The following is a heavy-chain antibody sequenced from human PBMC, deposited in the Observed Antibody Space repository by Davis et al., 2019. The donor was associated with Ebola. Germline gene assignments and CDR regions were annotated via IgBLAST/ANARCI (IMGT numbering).Heavy chain of an antibody. Sequence: AASVKVSCKTSGGTFSSYAISWVRQAPGQGLEWMGWISAYNGDTNYAQKFQGRVTMTTDTSTSTAYMELRSLRSDDTAVYYCARTDKRSYYYYGMDVWGQGTTVTVSS. J-gene: IGHJ6*02. CDR1: GGTFSSYA. CDR2: ISAYNGDT. CDR3: ARTDKRSYYYYGMDV. V-gene: IGHV1-18*01. D-gene: IGHD3-9*01.